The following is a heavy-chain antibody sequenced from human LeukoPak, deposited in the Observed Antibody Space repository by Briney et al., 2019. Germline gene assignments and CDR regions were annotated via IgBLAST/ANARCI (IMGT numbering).Heavy chain of an antibody. CDR3: ARDSRAAYGMDV. J-gene: IGHJ6*02. D-gene: IGHD5-24*01. V-gene: IGHV4-59*06. CDR2: IYYSGST. CDR1: GGSISSYY. Sequence: PSETLSLTCTVSGGSISSYYWSWIRQPPGKGLEWIGYIYYSGSTYYNPSLKSRVTISVDTSKNQFSLKLSSVTAADTAVYYCARDSRAAYGMDVWGQGTRSPSP.